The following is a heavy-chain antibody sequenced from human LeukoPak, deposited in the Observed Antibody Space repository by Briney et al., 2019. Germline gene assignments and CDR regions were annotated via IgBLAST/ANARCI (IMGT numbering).Heavy chain of an antibody. CDR3: ARGARPGYYYYGMDV. J-gene: IGHJ6*02. CDR1: GGTFSSYA. V-gene: IGHV1-69*13. CDR2: IVPIFGTA. Sequence: SVKVSCKASGGTFSSYAISWVRQAPGQGLEWMGGIVPIFGTANYAQKFQGRVTITADESTSTAYMELSSLRSEDTAVYYCARGARPGYYYYGMDVWGQGTTVTVSS. D-gene: IGHD6-6*01.